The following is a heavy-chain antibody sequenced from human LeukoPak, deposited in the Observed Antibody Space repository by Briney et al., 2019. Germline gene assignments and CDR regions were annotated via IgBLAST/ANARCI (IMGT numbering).Heavy chain of an antibody. Sequence: PHGESLKISCAASGFTFSSYSMNWVRQAPGKGLEWVSYISSSSSTIHYADSVKGRFTISRDNAKNSLYLQMNSLRAEDTAVYYCARGPYTAMDPYYFDYWGQGTLVTVSS. D-gene: IGHD5-18*01. CDR1: GFTFSSYS. V-gene: IGHV3-48*01. CDR2: ISSSSSTI. J-gene: IGHJ4*02. CDR3: ARGPYTAMDPYYFDY.